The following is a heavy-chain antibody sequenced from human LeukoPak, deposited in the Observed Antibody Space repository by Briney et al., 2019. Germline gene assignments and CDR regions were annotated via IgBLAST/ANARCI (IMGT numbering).Heavy chain of an antibody. J-gene: IGHJ6*02. CDR1: GGSISSYY. V-gene: IGHV4-59*08. CDR3: ARHSSSPPYYYYYGMDV. CDR2: IYYSGST. D-gene: IGHD6-13*01. Sequence: SETLSLTCTVSGGSISSYYWSWIRQPPGKGLEWIGYIYYSGSTNYNPSLKSRVTISVDTSKNQFSLKLSSVTAADTAVYYCARHSSSPPYYYYYGMDVWGQGTTVTVSS.